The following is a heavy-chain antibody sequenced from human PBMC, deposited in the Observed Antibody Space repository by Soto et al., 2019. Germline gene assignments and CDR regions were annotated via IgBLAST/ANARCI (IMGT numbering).Heavy chain of an antibody. CDR1: GFTFSSYA. CDR2: ISYDGSNK. CDR3: ARDLWWSVLTCGGMDV. Sequence: GGSLRLSCAASGFTFSSYAMHWVRQAPGKGLEWVAVISYDGSNKYYADSVKGRFTISRDNSKNTLYLQMNSLRAEDTAVYYCARDLWWSVLTCGGMDVWGQGTTVTAP. J-gene: IGHJ6*02. D-gene: IGHD3-16*01. V-gene: IGHV3-30-3*01.